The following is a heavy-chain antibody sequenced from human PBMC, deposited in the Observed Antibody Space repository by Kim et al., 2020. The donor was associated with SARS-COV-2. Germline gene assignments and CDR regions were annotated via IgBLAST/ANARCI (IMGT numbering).Heavy chain of an antibody. Sequence: GGSLRLSCAASGFTFSSYAMHWVRQAPGKGLEWVAVISYDGSNKYYADSVKGRFTISRDNSKNTLYLQMNSLRAEDTAVYYCARDRAGAFDIWGQGTMVT. CDR2: ISYDGSNK. J-gene: IGHJ3*02. D-gene: IGHD3-10*01. CDR3: ARDRAGAFDI. CDR1: GFTFSSYA. V-gene: IGHV3-30*04.